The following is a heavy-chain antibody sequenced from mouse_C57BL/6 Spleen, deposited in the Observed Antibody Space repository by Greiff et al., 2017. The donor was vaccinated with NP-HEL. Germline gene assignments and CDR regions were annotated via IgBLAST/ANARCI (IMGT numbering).Heavy chain of an antibody. Sequence: QVQLQQPGAELVRPGTSVKLSCKASGYTFTSYWMHWVKQRPGQGLEWIGVIDPSDSYTNYNQKFKGKATLTVDTSSSTAYMQLSSLTSEDSAVYYCARDELGRGYYAMDYWGQGTSVTVSS. CDR2: IDPSDSYT. CDR3: ARDELGRGYYAMDY. J-gene: IGHJ4*01. V-gene: IGHV1-59*01. CDR1: GYTFTSYW. D-gene: IGHD4-1*01.